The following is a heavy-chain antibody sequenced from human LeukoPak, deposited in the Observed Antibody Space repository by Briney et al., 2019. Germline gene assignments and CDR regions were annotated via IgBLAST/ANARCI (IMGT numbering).Heavy chain of an antibody. V-gene: IGHV3-23*01. CDR3: AKVGYNYGYDIDY. CDR2: ISGSGGST. J-gene: IGHJ4*02. D-gene: IGHD5-18*01. CDR1: GFTFSNYA. Sequence: PGGSLRLSCAASGFTFSNYAMSWVRQAPGKGLEWVSTISGSGGSTYYADSVKGRFTISRDNSKSTLFLQMNNLRAEDTAVYYCAKVGYNYGYDIDYWGQGTLVTVSS.